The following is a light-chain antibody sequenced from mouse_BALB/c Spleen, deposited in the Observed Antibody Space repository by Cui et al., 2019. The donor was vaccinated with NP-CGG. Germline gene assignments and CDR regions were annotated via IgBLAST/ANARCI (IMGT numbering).Light chain of an antibody. CDR3: ALWYSNHWV. Sequence: QAVVTSESAPTTSPGETVTLTCRSSTGAVTTSNYANWVQEKPDHLFTGLIGGTNNRAPGVPARFSGSLIEDKAALTITGAQTEDEAIYFCALWYSNHWVFGGGTKLTVL. CDR2: GTN. J-gene: IGLJ1*01. CDR1: TGAVTTSNY. V-gene: IGLV1*01.